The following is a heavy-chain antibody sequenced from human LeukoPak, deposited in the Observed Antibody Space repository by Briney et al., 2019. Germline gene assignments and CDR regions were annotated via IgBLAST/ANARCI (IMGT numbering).Heavy chain of an antibody. Sequence: GGSLRLSCSASGFTFSSSALSWVRQAPGKGLEWVSAITGSGDSTYYADSVKGRFTISRDNSKNTLNLQMNSLRAEDTAVYYCAKSPSPYSPYYFDYWGQGTLVTVSS. CDR1: GFTFSSSA. CDR2: ITGSGDST. CDR3: AKSPSPYSPYYFDY. V-gene: IGHV3-23*01. D-gene: IGHD4-11*01. J-gene: IGHJ4*02.